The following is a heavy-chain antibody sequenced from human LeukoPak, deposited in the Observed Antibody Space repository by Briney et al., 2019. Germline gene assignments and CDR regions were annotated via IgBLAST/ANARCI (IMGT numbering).Heavy chain of an antibody. V-gene: IGHV1-2*02. CDR1: GYTFTGYY. D-gene: IGHD2-15*01. CDR2: INPNSGGT. J-gene: IGHJ3*02. Sequence: GASVKVSCKASGYTFTGYYMHWVRQAPGQGLEGMGWINPNSGGTNYAQKFQGRVTMTRDTSISTAYMELSRLRSDDTAVYYCASLCSGGSCYLGGYDAFDIWGQGTMVTVSS. CDR3: ASLCSGGSCYLGGYDAFDI.